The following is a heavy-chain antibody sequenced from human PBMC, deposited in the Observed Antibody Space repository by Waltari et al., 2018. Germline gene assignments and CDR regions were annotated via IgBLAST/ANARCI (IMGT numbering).Heavy chain of an antibody. D-gene: IGHD4-17*01. Sequence: EVQLVESGGDLVQPGGSLGLLCAASGFTFSNHAITWARRSPGKGLGWFASLNTDGVSTYHAESVRCRFKGSRDNSRNTLYLQLSSLRAEDTAIYFCARVPSHDYGPPFHFDEWGQGTMVTVSS. CDR1: GFTFSNHA. CDR2: LNTDGVST. V-gene: IGHV3-23*04. J-gene: IGHJ4*02. CDR3: ARVPSHDYGPPFHFDE.